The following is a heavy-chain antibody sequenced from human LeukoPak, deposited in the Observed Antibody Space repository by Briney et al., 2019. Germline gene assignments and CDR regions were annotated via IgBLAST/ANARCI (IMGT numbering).Heavy chain of an antibody. Sequence: PGGSLRLSCAASGFTFSSYAMSWVRQAQGKGLEWVSAISGSGGSTYYADSVKGRFTISRDNSKNTLYLQMNSLRAEDTAVYYCAKGPFAWELLHWFDPWGQGTLVTVSS. D-gene: IGHD1-26*01. CDR1: GFTFSSYA. J-gene: IGHJ5*02. V-gene: IGHV3-23*01. CDR2: ISGSGGST. CDR3: AKGPFAWELLHWFDP.